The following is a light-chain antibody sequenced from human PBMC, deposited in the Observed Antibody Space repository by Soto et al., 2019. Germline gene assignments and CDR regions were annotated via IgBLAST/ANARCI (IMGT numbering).Light chain of an antibody. J-gene: IGKJ1*01. CDR2: AAT. CDR3: QQYNSYSWT. CDR1: QSISSY. Sequence: DIQMTQSPSSLSASVGDRVTITCRASQSISSYLNWYQHKPGKAPNLLIYAATTLQSGVPSRFSGSGSGTEFTLTISSVQPADFATYYCQQYNSYSWTFGQGTKVDI. V-gene: IGKV1-39*01.